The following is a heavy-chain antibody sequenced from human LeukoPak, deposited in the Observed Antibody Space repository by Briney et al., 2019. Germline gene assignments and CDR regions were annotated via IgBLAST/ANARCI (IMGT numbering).Heavy chain of an antibody. V-gene: IGHV3-23*01. Sequence: GGSLRLSCAASGFTFSSYAMNGVRQAPGRGREGVSAISGSGGNTYYADSVKGRFTISRDNSKNKVHLQMNSLRAEDTAVYYCAGGATGSYFDYWGQGTLVTVSS. D-gene: IGHD1-26*01. J-gene: IGHJ4*02. CDR1: GFTFSSYA. CDR3: AGGATGSYFDY. CDR2: ISGSGGNT.